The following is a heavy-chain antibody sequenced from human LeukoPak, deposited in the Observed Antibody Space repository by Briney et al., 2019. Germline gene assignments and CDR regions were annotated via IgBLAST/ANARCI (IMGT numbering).Heavy chain of an antibody. D-gene: IGHD6-13*01. CDR1: GYTFTGYY. CDR3: ARDGAAAGTADYYYMDV. CDR2: INPNSGGT. J-gene: IGHJ6*03. Sequence: ASVKVSCKASGYTFTGYYMHWVRQAPGQGLEWMGWINPNSGGTNYAQKFQGRVTMTRDTSISTAYMELSRLRSEDTAVYYCARDGAAAGTADYYYMDVWGKGTTVTVSS. V-gene: IGHV1-2*02.